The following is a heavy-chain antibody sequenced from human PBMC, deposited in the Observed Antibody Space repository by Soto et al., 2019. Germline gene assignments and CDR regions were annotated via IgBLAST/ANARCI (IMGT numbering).Heavy chain of an antibody. Sequence: GGSLRLSCAASGFTFSSYGMHWVRQAPGKGLEWVAVISYDGSNKYYADSVKGRFTISRDNSKNTVYLQMNSLKTEDTAVYYCTTDNSDYGDYNWFDPWGQGTLVTVSS. CDR3: TTDNSDYGDYNWFDP. V-gene: IGHV3-30*03. CDR2: ISYDGSNK. J-gene: IGHJ5*02. CDR1: GFTFSSYG. D-gene: IGHD4-17*01.